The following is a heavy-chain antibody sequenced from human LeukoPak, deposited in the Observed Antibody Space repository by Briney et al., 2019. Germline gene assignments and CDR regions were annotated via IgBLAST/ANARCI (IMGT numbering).Heavy chain of an antibody. J-gene: IGHJ6*02. V-gene: IGHV1-8*01. CDR3: ARRRTGRNYYYGMDV. CDR1: GYTFTSYD. D-gene: IGHD3/OR15-3a*01. CDR2: MNPNSGNT. Sequence: ASVKVSCKASGYTFTSYDINWVRQATGQGLEWMGWMNPNSGNTGYAQKLQGRVTMTRNTSISTAYMELSSLRSEDTAVYYCARRRTGRNYYYGMDVWGQGTTVTVSS.